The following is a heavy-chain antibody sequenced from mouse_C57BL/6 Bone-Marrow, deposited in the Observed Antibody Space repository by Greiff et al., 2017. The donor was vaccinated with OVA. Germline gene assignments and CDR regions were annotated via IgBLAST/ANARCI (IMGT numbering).Heavy chain of an antibody. V-gene: IGHV1-81*01. D-gene: IGHD1-1*01. J-gene: IGHJ2*01. CDR2: IYPRSGNT. CDR1: GYTFTSYG. CDR3: ARGDGSRLFDY. Sequence: QVQLQQSGAELARPGASVKLSCKASGYTFTSYGISWVKQRTGQGLEWIGEIYPRSGNTYYNEKFKGKATLTADKSSSTAYMELRSLTSEDSAVYFCARGDGSRLFDYWGKGTTLTVSS.